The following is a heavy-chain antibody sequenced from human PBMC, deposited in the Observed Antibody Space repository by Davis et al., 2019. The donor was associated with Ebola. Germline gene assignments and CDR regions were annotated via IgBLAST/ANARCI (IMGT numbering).Heavy chain of an antibody. CDR3: ARDLVEIGATDY. CDR2: ISFSSRTI. D-gene: IGHD5-24*01. V-gene: IGHV3-48*02. Sequence: GGSLRLSCAASGFTFSSFGMNWVRQAPGKGLEWVSYISFSSRTIYYADSVKGRFTTSRDNAKNSLYLQMNSLRDGDTAVYYCARDLVEIGATDYWGQGILVTVSS. J-gene: IGHJ4*02. CDR1: GFTFSSFG.